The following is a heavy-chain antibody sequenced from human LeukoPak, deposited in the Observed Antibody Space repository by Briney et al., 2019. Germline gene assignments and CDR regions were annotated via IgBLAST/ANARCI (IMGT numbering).Heavy chain of an antibody. V-gene: IGHV3-23*01. Sequence: PGGSLRLSCAACGFTFSHYAMSWVRQATGKGLDWVSAISGSGGSTYYADSVKGRFTISRDNTKNTLYLQMNSLRAEDTAVYYCAKIAGGYTAFDIWGQGTMVTVSS. CDR1: GFTFSHYA. D-gene: IGHD3-16*02. J-gene: IGHJ3*02. CDR3: AKIAGGYTAFDI. CDR2: ISGSGGST.